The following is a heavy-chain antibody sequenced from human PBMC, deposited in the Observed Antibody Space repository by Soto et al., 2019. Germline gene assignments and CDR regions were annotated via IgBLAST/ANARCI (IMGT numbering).Heavy chain of an antibody. CDR2: ISWNSGSI. D-gene: IGHD2-15*01. Sequence: GGSLRLSCAASGFTFDDYAMHWVRQAPGKGLEWVSGISWNSGSIGYADSVKGRFTISRDNAKNSLYLQMNSLRAEDTALYYCAKDASIGDIVVVVGAFDIWGQGTMVTCSS. CDR3: AKDASIGDIVVVVGAFDI. CDR1: GFTFDDYA. J-gene: IGHJ3*02. V-gene: IGHV3-9*01.